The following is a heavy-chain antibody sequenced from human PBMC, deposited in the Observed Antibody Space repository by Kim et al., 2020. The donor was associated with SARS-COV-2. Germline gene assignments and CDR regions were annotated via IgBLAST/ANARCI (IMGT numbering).Heavy chain of an antibody. J-gene: IGHJ6*02. V-gene: IGHV4-39*01. D-gene: IGHD6-19*01. Sequence: SETLSLTCTVSGGFISSSSYYWGWIRQPPGKGLEWIGSIYYSGSTYYNPPLKSRVTISVDTSKNQFSLKLSSVTAADTAVYYCARHGYSSGWLLDYYYYYGMDVWGQGTTVTVSS. CDR1: GGFISSSSYY. CDR2: IYYSGST. CDR3: ARHGYSSGWLLDYYYYYGMDV.